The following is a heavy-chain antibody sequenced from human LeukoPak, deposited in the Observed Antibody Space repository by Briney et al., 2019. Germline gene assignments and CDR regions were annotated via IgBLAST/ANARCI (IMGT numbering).Heavy chain of an antibody. Sequence: PSETLSLTCTVSGGSISNYYWSWIRQPPGRGLGWIGYIFYSGSTNYNPSLKSRVTISVDTSKNQFSLKLTSVTAADTAVYYCARGGGIFSVAFDIWGQGTMVTVSS. CDR3: ARGGGIFSVAFDI. J-gene: IGHJ3*02. CDR1: GGSISNYY. D-gene: IGHD3-9*01. CDR2: IFYSGST. V-gene: IGHV4-59*01.